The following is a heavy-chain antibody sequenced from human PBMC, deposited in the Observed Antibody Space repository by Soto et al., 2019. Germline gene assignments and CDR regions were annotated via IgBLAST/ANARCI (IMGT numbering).Heavy chain of an antibody. V-gene: IGHV1-18*01. CDR1: GYGFTTYG. J-gene: IGHJ4*02. CDR2: ISAHNGNT. CDR3: ARGRYGDY. Sequence: QVHLVQSGAEVKKPGASVKVSCKGSGYGFTTYGITWVRQAPGQGLEWMAWISAHNGNTNHAQKLQGRATLTRETLTSTAYMELRSLRSDDTAVYYCARGRYGDYWGQGALVTVSS. D-gene: IGHD1-1*01.